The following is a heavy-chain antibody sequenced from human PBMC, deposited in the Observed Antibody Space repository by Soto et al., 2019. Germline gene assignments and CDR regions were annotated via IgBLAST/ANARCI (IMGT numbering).Heavy chain of an antibody. D-gene: IGHD3-22*01. CDR1: GFTFTSYT. J-gene: IGHJ4*01. CDR3: AKATYYYDSSGYYPFDY. V-gene: IGHV3-23*01. CDR2: ISGSGGST. Sequence: GGSLRLSCAASGFTFTSYTMTWVRQAPGKGLEWVSAISGSGGSTYYADSVKGRFTISRDNSKNTLYLQMNSLRTEDTAVYYCAKATYYYDSSGYYPFDYWGHGTLVTASS.